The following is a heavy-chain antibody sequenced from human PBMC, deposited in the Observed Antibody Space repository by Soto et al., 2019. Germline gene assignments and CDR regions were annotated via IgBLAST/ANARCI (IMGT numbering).Heavy chain of an antibody. Sequence: SETLSLTCAVSGGSISGGGYSWSWIRQPPGKGLEWIGYIYHSGSTYYNPSLKSRVTISVDGSKNQFSLKLSSVTAADTAVYYCARGSYYYDSSGYSHPYGMDVWGQGTTVTVSS. CDR3: ARGSYYYDSSGYSHPYGMDV. J-gene: IGHJ6*02. CDR1: GGSISGGGYS. D-gene: IGHD3-22*01. CDR2: IYHSGST. V-gene: IGHV4-30-2*01.